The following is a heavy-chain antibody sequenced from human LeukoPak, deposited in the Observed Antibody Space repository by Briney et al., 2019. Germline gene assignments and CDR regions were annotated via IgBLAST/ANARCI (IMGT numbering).Heavy chain of an antibody. D-gene: IGHD1-26*01. V-gene: IGHV1-18*01. Sequence: ASVKVSCKASGYTFTSYGISWVRQAPGQGLEWMGWISAYNGNTNYAQKLQGRVTMTTDTSTSTAYMELRSLRSDDTAVYYCARSLSGSYYGVYFDYWGQGTLVTVSP. J-gene: IGHJ4*02. CDR1: GYTFTSYG. CDR2: ISAYNGNT. CDR3: ARSLSGSYYGVYFDY.